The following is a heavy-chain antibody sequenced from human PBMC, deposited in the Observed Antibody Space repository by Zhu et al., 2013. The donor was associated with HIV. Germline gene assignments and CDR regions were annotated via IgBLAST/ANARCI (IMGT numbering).Heavy chain of an antibody. CDR3: ARAYSSSWSTWALMRYYYYYGMDV. CDR1: GYTFTSYD. D-gene: IGHD6-13*01. Sequence: QVQLVQSGAEVKKPGASVKVSCKASGYTFTSYDINWVRQATGQGLEWMGWMNPNSGNTGYAQKFQGRVTMTRNTSISTAYMELSSLRSEDTAVYYCARAYSSSWSTWALMRYYYYYGMDVWGRRDRRSPSP. CDR2: MNPNSGNT. J-gene: IGHJ6*02. V-gene: IGHV1-8*01.